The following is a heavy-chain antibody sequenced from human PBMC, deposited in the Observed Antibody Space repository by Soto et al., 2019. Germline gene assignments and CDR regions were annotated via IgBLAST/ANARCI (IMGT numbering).Heavy chain of an antibody. J-gene: IGHJ4*02. CDR2: ISYDGSNK. CDR3: AAVLHGGAAAGFDY. D-gene: IGHD6-13*01. CDR1: GFTFSSYA. Sequence: QVQLVESGGGVVQPGRSLRLSCAASGFTFSSYAMHWVRQAPGKGLEWVAVISYDGSNKYYADSVKGRFTISRDNSKNTLYLQMNSLRAEDTAVYYCAAVLHGGAAAGFDYWGQGTLVTVSS. V-gene: IGHV3-30-3*01.